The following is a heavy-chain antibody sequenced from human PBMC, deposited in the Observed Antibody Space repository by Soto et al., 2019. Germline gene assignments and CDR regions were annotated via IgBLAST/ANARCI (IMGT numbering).Heavy chain of an antibody. D-gene: IGHD2-15*01. V-gene: IGHV4-59*01. Sequence: QVQLQESGPGLVKPSETLSLTCTVSGGSISSYYWSWIRQPPGKGLEWIGYIYYSGSTNYNPSLTSRVTISVDTSKHQYSLKLSSVTAADKAVYYCARSYRRYCSGGSCYSYYYYYMDVWGNGTTVPVSS. CDR2: IYYSGST. CDR1: GGSISSYY. J-gene: IGHJ6*03. CDR3: ARSYRRYCSGGSCYSYYYYYMDV.